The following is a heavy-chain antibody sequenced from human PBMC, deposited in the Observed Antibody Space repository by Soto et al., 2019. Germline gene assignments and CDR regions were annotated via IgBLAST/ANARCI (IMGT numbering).Heavy chain of an antibody. J-gene: IGHJ4*02. D-gene: IGHD3-9*01. CDR1: GGSISSSSYY. CDR2: IYYSGST. Sequence: SETLSLTCTVSGGSISSSSYYWGWIRQPPGKGLEWIGSIYYSGSTYYNPSLKSRVTISVDTSKNQFSLKLSSVTAADTAVYYCAKEMSRYFDWVELDYWGQGTLVTVSS. V-gene: IGHV4-39*02. CDR3: AKEMSRYFDWVELDY.